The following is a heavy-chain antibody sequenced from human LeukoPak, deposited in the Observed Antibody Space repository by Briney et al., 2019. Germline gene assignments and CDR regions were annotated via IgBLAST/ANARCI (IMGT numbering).Heavy chain of an antibody. Sequence: GGSLRLSCAASGFTFSSYSMNWVRQAPGKGLEWVSYIGTSSSFIYYADSVKGRFTISRDSAKNSLYLQMNSLRAEDTAVYYCARQKWAASDYVGSGLPFDYWGQGTLVTVSS. CDR1: GFTFSSYS. D-gene: IGHD4-17*01. V-gene: IGHV3-48*01. CDR2: IGTSSSFI. J-gene: IGHJ4*02. CDR3: ARQKWAASDYVGSGLPFDY.